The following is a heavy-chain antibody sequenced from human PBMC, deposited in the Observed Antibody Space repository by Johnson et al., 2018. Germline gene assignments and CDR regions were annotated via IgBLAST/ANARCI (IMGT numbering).Heavy chain of an antibody. Sequence: QVQLVQSGGGVVQPGRSLRLSCAASGFTFSSYGMHWVRQAPGKGLEWVAVIWYDGSNKYYADSVKGRFTISRDNSKNTLYLQMNSLRAEDTAVYYWAKATSSGDYYYYYGMDVWGQGTTVTVSS. J-gene: IGHJ6*02. CDR1: GFTFSSYG. CDR3: AKATSSGDYYYYYGMDV. D-gene: IGHD3-22*01. CDR2: IWYDGSNK. V-gene: IGHV3-33*06.